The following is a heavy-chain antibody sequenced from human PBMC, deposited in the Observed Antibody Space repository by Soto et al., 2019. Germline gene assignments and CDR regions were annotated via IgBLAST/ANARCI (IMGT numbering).Heavy chain of an antibody. CDR1: GYIFNNYG. CDR2: IYSKEGKI. CDR3: ARDIAYDIDY. D-gene: IGHD5-12*01. V-gene: IGHV1-18*01. Sequence: QVKLVQSGAEVQKPGASVKVSCKASGYIFNNYGISWVRQAPGQGLEWMGWIYSKEGKINFAQKFQGRVTLTTDTSTSTAYIELRSLRFDDSAVYFCARDIAYDIDYWGQGTLVTVSS. J-gene: IGHJ4*02.